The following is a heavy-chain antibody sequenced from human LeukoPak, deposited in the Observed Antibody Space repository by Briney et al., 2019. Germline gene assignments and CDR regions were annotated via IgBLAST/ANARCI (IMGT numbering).Heavy chain of an antibody. CDR3: ARGTGIAVAGTFDY. V-gene: IGHV4-31*03. D-gene: IGHD6-19*01. CDR1: GGSISSGGYY. Sequence: SETLSLTCTVSGGSISSGGYYWSWIRQHPGKGLEWIGYIYYSGSTYYNPSLKSRVTISVDKTRNQFSLRLSSVTAADTAVYYCARGTGIAVAGTFDYWGQGTLVTVSS. CDR2: IYYSGST. J-gene: IGHJ4*02.